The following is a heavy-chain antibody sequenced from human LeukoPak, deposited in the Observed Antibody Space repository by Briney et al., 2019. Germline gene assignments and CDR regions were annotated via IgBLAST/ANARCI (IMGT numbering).Heavy chain of an antibody. CDR3: AREALRYFDWLLEYYFDY. Sequence: ASVKASCKASGYTFTSYGISWVRQAPGQGLEWMGWISAYNGNTNYAQKLQGRVTMTTDTSTSTAYMELRSLRSDDTAVYYCAREALRYFDWLLEYYFDYWGQGTLVTVSS. J-gene: IGHJ4*02. D-gene: IGHD3-9*01. CDR1: GYTFTSYG. V-gene: IGHV1-18*01. CDR2: ISAYNGNT.